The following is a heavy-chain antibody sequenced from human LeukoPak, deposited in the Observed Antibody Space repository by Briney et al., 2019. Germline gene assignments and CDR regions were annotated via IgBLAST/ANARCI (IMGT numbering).Heavy chain of an antibody. V-gene: IGHV4-4*07. CDR1: GGSITYNQ. CDR3: AREVPLYGDYAVFDY. D-gene: IGHD4-17*01. J-gene: IGHJ4*02. CDR2: VHTSGRT. Sequence: SETLSLTCTVSGGSITYNQWTWIRQPAGRGLEWIGRVHTSGRTNYNPSLKSRVTISVDTSKNQLSLNLNSVTDADTAVYYCAREVPLYGDYAVFDYWGQGTPVTVSS.